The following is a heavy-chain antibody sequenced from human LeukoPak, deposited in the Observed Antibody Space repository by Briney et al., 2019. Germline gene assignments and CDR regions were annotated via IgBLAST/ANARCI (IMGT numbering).Heavy chain of an antibody. D-gene: IGHD6-19*01. Sequence: GGSLRLSCAASGFTFSSYAMTWVRQAPGKGLEWFSATSGSGGSTYYADSVKGRFTISRDNSKNTLYLQMNSLRAEDTAVYYCAKIAVAICWYFDLWGRGTLVTVSS. CDR2: TSGSGGST. J-gene: IGHJ2*01. V-gene: IGHV3-23*01. CDR1: GFTFSSYA. CDR3: AKIAVAICWYFDL.